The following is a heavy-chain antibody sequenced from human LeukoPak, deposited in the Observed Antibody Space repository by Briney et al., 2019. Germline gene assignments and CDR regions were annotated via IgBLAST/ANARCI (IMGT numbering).Heavy chain of an antibody. CDR1: GFSFSSYA. Sequence: GGTLRLSCAASGFSFSSYAINWVRQAPGKGLEWVSSISPSSSYIHYADSAKGRFTISRDDAKNSLYLQMSSLRAEDTAVYYCARVVTYYSDSGYALDFWGQGALVTVSA. CDR2: ISPSSSYI. V-gene: IGHV3-21*01. J-gene: IGHJ4*02. CDR3: ARVVTYYSDSGYALDF. D-gene: IGHD3-22*01.